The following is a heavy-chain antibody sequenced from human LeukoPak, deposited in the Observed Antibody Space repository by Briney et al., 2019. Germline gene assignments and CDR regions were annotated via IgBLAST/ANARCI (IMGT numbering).Heavy chain of an antibody. CDR3: AKDREIVVATDAFDI. CDR1: GFTFSSYA. J-gene: IGHJ3*02. CDR2: ISGSGGST. Sequence: GGSLRLSFAASGFTFSSYAMSWVRQAPGKGLEWVSAISGSGGSTYYADSVKGRFTISRDNSKNTLYLQMNSLRAEDTAVYYCAKDREIVVATDAFDIWGQGTMVTVSS. D-gene: IGHD3-22*01. V-gene: IGHV3-23*01.